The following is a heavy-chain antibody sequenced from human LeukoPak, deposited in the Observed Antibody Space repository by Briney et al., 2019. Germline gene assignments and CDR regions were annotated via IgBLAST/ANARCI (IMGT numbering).Heavy chain of an antibody. CDR1: GGSISSSSYY. V-gene: IGHV4-39*02. CDR2: IYYSGST. CDR3: AGPHSTFSDQDAAYFFDY. J-gene: IGHJ4*02. D-gene: IGHD2-15*01. Sequence: SETLSLTCTVSGGSISSSSYYWGWIRQPPGKGLEWIGSIYYSGSTYYNPSLKSRVTLSIDTSKNHFSLKLSSVTAADTAVYYCAGPHSTFSDQDAAYFFDYWGQGTLVTVSS.